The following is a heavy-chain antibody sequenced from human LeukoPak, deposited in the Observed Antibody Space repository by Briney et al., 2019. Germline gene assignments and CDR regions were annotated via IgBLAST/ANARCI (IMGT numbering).Heavy chain of an antibody. V-gene: IGHV4-39*07. CDR2: VYYTGST. CDR1: GGSIINSTYY. Sequence: SETLSLTCTVSGGSIINSTYYWGWIRQPPGEGLEWLGTVYYTGSTYHNPSLKSRVSFSVDTSKNQFSLALNSVTAADTAVYYCARACSTTNCYDAFDMWGQGTMVTVSS. J-gene: IGHJ3*02. D-gene: IGHD2-2*01. CDR3: ARACSTTNCYDAFDM.